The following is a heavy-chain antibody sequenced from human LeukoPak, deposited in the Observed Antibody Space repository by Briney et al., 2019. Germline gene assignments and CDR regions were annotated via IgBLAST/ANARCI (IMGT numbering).Heavy chain of an antibody. V-gene: IGHV3-11*06. CDR2: ISSSSSYT. D-gene: IGHD3-10*01. CDR1: GFTFSDYY. Sequence: GGSLRLSCAASGFTFSDYYMSWIRQAPGKGLEWVSYISSSSSYTNYADSVKGRFTISRDNAKNSLYLQMNSLRAEDTAVYYCATDPPYLKRITMVLGVVDYWGQGTLVTVPS. J-gene: IGHJ4*02. CDR3: ATDPPYLKRITMVLGVVDY.